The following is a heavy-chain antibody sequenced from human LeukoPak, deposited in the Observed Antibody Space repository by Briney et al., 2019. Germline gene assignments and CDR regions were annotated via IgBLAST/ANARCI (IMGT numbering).Heavy chain of an antibody. Sequence: KPSETLSLTCAVYGGSFSGYYWSWIRQPPGKGLEWIGEINHSGSTNYNPSLKSRVTISVDTSKNQFSLKLSSVTAADTAVYYCARGRPLLLWFGVSSWGMDVWGQGTTVTVSS. D-gene: IGHD3-10*01. CDR3: ARGRPLLLWFGVSSWGMDV. CDR1: GGSFSGYY. V-gene: IGHV4-34*01. J-gene: IGHJ6*02. CDR2: INHSGST.